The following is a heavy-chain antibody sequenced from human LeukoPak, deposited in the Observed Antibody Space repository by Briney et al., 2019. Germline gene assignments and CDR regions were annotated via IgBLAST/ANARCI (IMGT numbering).Heavy chain of an antibody. CDR3: AKDRVNGDGWYYFDY. CDR1: GFTFSGYA. D-gene: IGHD3-10*01. J-gene: IGHJ4*02. Sequence: GGSLRLSCAASGFTFSGYAMSWVRQAPGKGLEWVSTISSGGGGATYYADPVKGRFTISRDNSKNTLSLQMNSLRAEDTAVYYCAKDRVNGDGWYYFDYWGQGTLVTVSS. CDR2: ISSGGGGAT. V-gene: IGHV3-23*01.